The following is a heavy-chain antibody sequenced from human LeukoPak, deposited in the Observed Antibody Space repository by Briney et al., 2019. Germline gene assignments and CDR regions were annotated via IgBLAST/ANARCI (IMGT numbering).Heavy chain of an antibody. CDR2: MNPNSGNT. CDR1: GYTFTSYD. V-gene: IGHV1-8*01. J-gene: IGHJ3*02. D-gene: IGHD2-2*02. CDR3: ARGAIVVVPAAIDDAFDI. Sequence: ASVKVSCKASGYTFTSYDINWVRQATGQGLEWMGWMNPNSGNTGYAQKLQGRVTMTTDTSTSTAYMELRSLRSDDTAVYYCARGAIVVVPAAIDDAFDIWGQGTMVTVSS.